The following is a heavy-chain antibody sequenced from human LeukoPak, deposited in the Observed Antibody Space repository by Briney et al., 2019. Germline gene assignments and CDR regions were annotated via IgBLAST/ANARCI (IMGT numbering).Heavy chain of an antibody. CDR2: IKSKTDGGTT. V-gene: IGHV3-15*01. D-gene: IGHD1-26*01. Sequence: GGSLRLSCAASGFTFSNAWMSWVRQAPGKGLEWVGCIKSKTDGGTTDYAAPVKGRFTISRDDSKNTLYLQMNSLKTEDTAVYYCTRIIKSGSFDYWGQGTLVTVSS. CDR3: TRIIKSGSFDY. CDR1: GFTFSNAW. J-gene: IGHJ4*02.